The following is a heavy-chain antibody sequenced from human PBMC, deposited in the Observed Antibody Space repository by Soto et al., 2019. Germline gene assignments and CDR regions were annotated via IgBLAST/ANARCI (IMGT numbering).Heavy chain of an antibody. D-gene: IGHD3-22*01. Sequence: SETLSLTCAVSGYSISNSNWWGWIRQPPGKGLEWIGYIYYSGTTYYNPSLKSRVTMSVDTSKNQFSLKLSSVTAADTAVYYCARQGYYDSSTFPYWGQGTLVTVSS. CDR3: ARQGYYDSSTFPY. V-gene: IGHV4-28*01. CDR2: IYYSGTT. CDR1: GYSISNSNW. J-gene: IGHJ4*02.